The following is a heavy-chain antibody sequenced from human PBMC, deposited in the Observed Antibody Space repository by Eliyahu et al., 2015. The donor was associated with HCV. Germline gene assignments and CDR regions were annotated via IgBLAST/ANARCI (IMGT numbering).Heavy chain of an antibody. CDR3: ARGTITSSYYFDY. Sequence: VQPGGSLRLSCAASGFTLSSHSMNWVRQAPGKGLEWVSYITGSSSTIYYADSVKGRFTISRDNAKNSLYLQMNSLRAEDTAVYYCARGTITSSYYFDYWGQGTLVTVSS. CDR2: ITGSSSTI. D-gene: IGHD4/OR15-4a*01. J-gene: IGHJ4*02. CDR1: GFTLSSHS. V-gene: IGHV3-48*04.